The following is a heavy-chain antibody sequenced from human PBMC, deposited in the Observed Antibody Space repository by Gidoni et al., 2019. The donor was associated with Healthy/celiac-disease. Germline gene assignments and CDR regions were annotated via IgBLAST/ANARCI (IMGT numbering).Heavy chain of an antibody. CDR3: AKDLVGAKAFDI. CDR1: GFTFSSYA. J-gene: IGHJ3*02. V-gene: IGHV3-23*01. CDR2: ISGSGGST. D-gene: IGHD1-26*01. Sequence: EVQLLESGGGLVQPGVSLRLSCAASGFTFSSYAMSWVRQAPGKGLEWVSDISGSGGSTYYADSVTGRFTISRDNSKNTLYLQMNSLRAEDTAVYYCAKDLVGAKAFDIWGQGTMVTVSS.